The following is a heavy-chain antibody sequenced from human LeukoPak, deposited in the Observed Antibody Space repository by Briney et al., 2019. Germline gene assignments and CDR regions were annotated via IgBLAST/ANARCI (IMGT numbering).Heavy chain of an antibody. CDR2: IYTSGST. Sequence: SETLSLTCTVSGGAISSGSYYWSWIRQPAGKGLEWIGRIYTSGSTNYNPSLKSRVTISVDTSKNQFSLKLSSVTAADTAVYYCARAVGSGPDYWGQGTLVTVSS. CDR3: ARAVGSGPDY. J-gene: IGHJ4*02. V-gene: IGHV4-61*02. CDR1: GGAISSGSYY. D-gene: IGHD6-19*01.